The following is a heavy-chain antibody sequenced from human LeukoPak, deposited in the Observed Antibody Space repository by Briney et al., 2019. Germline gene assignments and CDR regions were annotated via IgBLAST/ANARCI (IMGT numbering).Heavy chain of an antibody. CDR2: IYYSGST. D-gene: IGHD6-13*01. Sequence: GSLRLSCEVSGFTFSDYAMTWIRQPPGKGLEWIGYIYYSGSTNYNPSLKSRVTISVDTSKNQFSLKLSSVTAADTAVYYCARGRGSIAAAGTVGFDYWGQGTLVTVSS. J-gene: IGHJ4*02. CDR3: ARGRGSIAAAGTVGFDY. V-gene: IGHV4-59*01. CDR1: GFTFSDYA.